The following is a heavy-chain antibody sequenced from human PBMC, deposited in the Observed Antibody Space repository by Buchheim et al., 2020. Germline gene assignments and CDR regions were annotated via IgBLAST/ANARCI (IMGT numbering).Heavy chain of an antibody. J-gene: IGHJ4*02. CDR1: GLDFSNVW. CDR3: TTACFSSHDCAFDN. V-gene: IGHV3-15*01. CDR2: IKTKSDGEVT. Sequence: EVQLVESGGGLVKTGGSLRPSCAASGLDFSNVWLSWVRQPPGQGLEWVGRIKTKSDGEVTDYGEPVKGRASIPRDDSVELVYLQMNSLKTEDTAVYFCTTACFSSHDCAFDNWGQGT. D-gene: IGHD5-12*01.